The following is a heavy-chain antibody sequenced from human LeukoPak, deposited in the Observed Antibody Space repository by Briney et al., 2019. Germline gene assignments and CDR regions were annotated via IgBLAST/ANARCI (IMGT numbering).Heavy chain of an antibody. CDR1: GCTFSSYS. Sequence: WGALRLSCAASGCTFSSYSMNWVRQAPGKGLEWVSYISSSSSTIYYADSVKGRFTISRDNAKNSLYLQMNSLRAEDTAVYYCARDQYSSGWYYFDYWGQGTLVTVPS. V-gene: IGHV3-48*01. CDR2: ISSSSSTI. D-gene: IGHD6-19*01. CDR3: ARDQYSSGWYYFDY. J-gene: IGHJ4*02.